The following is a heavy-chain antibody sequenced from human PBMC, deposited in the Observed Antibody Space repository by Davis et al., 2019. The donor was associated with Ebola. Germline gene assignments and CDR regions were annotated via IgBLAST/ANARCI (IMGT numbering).Heavy chain of an antibody. J-gene: IGHJ4*02. V-gene: IGHV1-69*04. CDR1: GGTFSSYA. D-gene: IGHD6-19*01. Sequence: AASMKVSCKASGGTFSSYAISWVRQAPGQGLEWMGRIIPILGIANYAQKFQGRVTITADKSTSTAYMEVRSLRSDDTAVYYCARVPLLGSGWDYYFDYWGQGTLVTVSS. CDR2: IIPILGIA. CDR3: ARVPLLGSGWDYYFDY.